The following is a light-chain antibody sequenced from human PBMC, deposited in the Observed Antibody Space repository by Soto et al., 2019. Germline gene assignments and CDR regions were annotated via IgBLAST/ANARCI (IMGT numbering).Light chain of an antibody. V-gene: IGKV1-5*03. Sequence: DIQMTQSPSTLSASVGDRVTITCRASQSISNWLAWYQQKPGKAPKLLIYKASGLQSGVPSRFSGSGSGTEFTLTISSLQPDDFATYCCQQYSSLPYTFGQGTKLEIK. CDR1: QSISNW. J-gene: IGKJ2*01. CDR3: QQYSSLPYT. CDR2: KAS.